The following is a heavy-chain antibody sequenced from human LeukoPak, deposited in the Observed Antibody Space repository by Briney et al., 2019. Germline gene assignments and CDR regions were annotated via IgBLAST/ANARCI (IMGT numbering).Heavy chain of an antibody. V-gene: IGHV1-24*01. Sequence: ASVKVSCKVSGYTLTELSMHWVRQAPGKGLEWMGGFDPEDGETIYAQKFQGRVTMTEDTSTDTAYMELSSLRSEDTAVYYCATEGGYCSSTSCYMARAFDIWGQGTMVTVSS. J-gene: IGHJ3*02. CDR1: GYTLTELS. D-gene: IGHD2-2*01. CDR3: ATEGGYCSSTSCYMARAFDI. CDR2: FDPEDGET.